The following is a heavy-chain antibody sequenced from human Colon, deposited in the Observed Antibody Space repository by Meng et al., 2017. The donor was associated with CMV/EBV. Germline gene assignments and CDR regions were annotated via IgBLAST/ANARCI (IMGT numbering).Heavy chain of an antibody. CDR1: GFTFSDYF. J-gene: IGHJ4*02. CDR3: VRVNYYYDSSGYRRPYFDY. Sequence: GESLKISCAASGFTFSDYFMSWVRQTPGKGLEWVANIKQDGSEKFYVHSVKGRFTISRDNAENSLFLQMNNLRAEDTALFYCVRVNYYYDSSGYRRPYFDYWGQGTLVTVSS. D-gene: IGHD3-22*01. CDR2: IKQDGSEK. V-gene: IGHV3-7*01.